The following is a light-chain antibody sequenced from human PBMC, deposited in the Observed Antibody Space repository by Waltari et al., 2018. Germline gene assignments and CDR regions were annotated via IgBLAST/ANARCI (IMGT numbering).Light chain of an antibody. J-gene: IGLJ1*01. Sequence: QSALTQPASGSGSPGQSITIPCTGTTSHIGAYYYVSWFQQFPGKAPKLMIYDVTKRPSGVSSRFSGSKSGNTASLTISGLQAEDEGDYYCCSFRGGDSFVFGTGTRVTVV. CDR3: CSFRGGDSFV. V-gene: IGLV2-14*03. CDR2: DVT. CDR1: TSHIGAYYY.